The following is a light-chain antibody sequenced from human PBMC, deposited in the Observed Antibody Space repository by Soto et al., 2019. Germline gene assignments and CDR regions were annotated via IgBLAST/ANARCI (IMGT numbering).Light chain of an antibody. CDR3: QQYGSSPWT. V-gene: IGKV3-20*01. J-gene: IGKJ1*01. CDR1: QSVSRSY. CDR2: GAS. Sequence: EIVLTQSPGTLSLSPGERATLSCRASQSVSRSYLAWYQQKPGQAPRLLIYGASSRATGIPDRFSGSGSGTVFILTISRLEPEDFAVYYCQQYGSSPWTFGQGTKVGIK.